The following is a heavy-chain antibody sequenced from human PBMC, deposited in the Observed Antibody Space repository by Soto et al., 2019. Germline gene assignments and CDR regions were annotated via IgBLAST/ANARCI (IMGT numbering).Heavy chain of an antibody. CDR1: GYTFTSYG. V-gene: IGHV1-18*04. CDR2: ISAYNGNT. J-gene: IGHJ5*02. Sequence: QVQLVQSGAEVKKPGASVKVSCKASGYTFTSYGISWVRQAPGQGLEWMGWISAYNGNTNYVQKLQGRVTMTTDTSTSTAYMELRSLRSDDTAVYYCARGSRITIFGVVPNWFDPWGQGTLVTVSS. CDR3: ARGSRITIFGVVPNWFDP. D-gene: IGHD3-3*01.